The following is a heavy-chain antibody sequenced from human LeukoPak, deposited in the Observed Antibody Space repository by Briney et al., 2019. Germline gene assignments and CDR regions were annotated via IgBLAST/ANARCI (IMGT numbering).Heavy chain of an antibody. J-gene: IGHJ6*04. Sequence: ASVKVSCKASGYIFITHYIHWVRQAPGQGLEWMGWIDPDTGGTNYAQRFQGRVTLTRDTSISTAYMELSRLRSDDTAVYFCVRGVYGGDVWGRGTTVTVSS. CDR3: VRGVYGGDV. V-gene: IGHV1-2*02. CDR2: IDPDTGGT. D-gene: IGHD5/OR15-5a*01. CDR1: GYIFITHY.